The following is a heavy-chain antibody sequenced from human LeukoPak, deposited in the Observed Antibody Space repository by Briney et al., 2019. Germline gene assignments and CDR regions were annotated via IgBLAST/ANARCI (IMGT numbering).Heavy chain of an antibody. CDR3: ARDPCGGDCPLDY. D-gene: IGHD2-21*02. CDR2: IWYDGRNK. V-gene: IGHV3-33*01. J-gene: IGHJ4*02. Sequence: GGSLRLSCAASGFSLSNYGMHWVRQAPGKGLEWVAVIWYDGRNKYYADSVKGRFTISRDNSKNMLYLQMNSLRGEDTAPYYCARDPCGGDCPLDYWGQGTLVTVSS. CDR1: GFSLSNYG.